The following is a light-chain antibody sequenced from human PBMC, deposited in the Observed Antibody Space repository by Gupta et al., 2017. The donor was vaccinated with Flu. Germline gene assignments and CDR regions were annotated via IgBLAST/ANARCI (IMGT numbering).Light chain of an antibody. J-gene: IGKJ4*01. V-gene: IGKV3-20*01. CDR3: QEYGSSRS. Sequence: EIVLTQSPGTLSLSPGERATLSCRASQSVSSSYLAWYQQKPGQDPRLLIYGASSRATGIPYRFSGSGSGTDFTLTIIRVEAEDFAVYYWQEYGSSRSFGGGTKVEIK. CDR1: QSVSSSY. CDR2: GAS.